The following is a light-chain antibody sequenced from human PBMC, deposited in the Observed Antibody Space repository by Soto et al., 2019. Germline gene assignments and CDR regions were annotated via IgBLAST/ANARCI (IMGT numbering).Light chain of an antibody. Sequence: EIVMTQSPATLSVSPGERATLSCRASQSISSNLAWYQQKPGQAPRLLIYGASTRATGIPATFSGSGSGTEFTLTISSLQSEDFAVYYCPQYNNWPFTFGPGTKVDIK. J-gene: IGKJ3*01. CDR3: PQYNNWPFT. V-gene: IGKV3-15*01. CDR1: QSISSN. CDR2: GAS.